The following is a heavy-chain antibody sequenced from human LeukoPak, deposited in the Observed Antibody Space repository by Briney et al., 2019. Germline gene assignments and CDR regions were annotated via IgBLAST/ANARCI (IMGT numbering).Heavy chain of an antibody. D-gene: IGHD2-2*01. Sequence: GGSLRLSCAASGFTFSIYNMNWVRQAPGKGLEWVSFICSSSTYIYYADSVRGRFTISRDNAKNSLYLQMNSLRAEDTAVYYCARVGGHCCSTSCPPPDYWGQGTLVTVSS. CDR3: ARVGGHCCSTSCPPPDY. CDR2: ICSSSTYI. V-gene: IGHV3-21*01. CDR1: GFTFSIYN. J-gene: IGHJ4*02.